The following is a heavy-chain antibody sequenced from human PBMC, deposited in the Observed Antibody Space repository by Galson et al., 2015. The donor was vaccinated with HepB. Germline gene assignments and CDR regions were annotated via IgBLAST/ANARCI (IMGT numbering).Heavy chain of an antibody. CDR1: GGSFSGYY. CDR2: INHSGST. CDR3: ARGTSYSSSWYY. V-gene: IGHV4-34*01. D-gene: IGHD6-13*01. J-gene: IGHJ4*02. Sequence: SETLSLTCAVYGGSFSGYYWSWIRQPPGKGLEWTGEINHSGSTNYNPSLKSRVTISVDTSKNQFSLKLSSVTAADTAVYYCARGTSYSSSWYYWGQGTLVTVSS.